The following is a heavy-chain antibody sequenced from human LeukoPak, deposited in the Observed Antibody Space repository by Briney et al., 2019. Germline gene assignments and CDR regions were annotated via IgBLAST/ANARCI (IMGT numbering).Heavy chain of an antibody. V-gene: IGHV4-34*01. CDR2: INHSGST. CDR1: GGSFSGYY. Sequence: PSETLSLTRAVYGGSFSGYYWSWIRQSPGKGLEWIGQINHSGSTLYKPSLESRVMISLNTSKSHFSLRLSSMTAADTAVYYCARGPSPNGHPFDSWGQGTLVTVSS. D-gene: IGHD4-17*01. J-gene: IGHJ4*02. CDR3: ARGPSPNGHPFDS.